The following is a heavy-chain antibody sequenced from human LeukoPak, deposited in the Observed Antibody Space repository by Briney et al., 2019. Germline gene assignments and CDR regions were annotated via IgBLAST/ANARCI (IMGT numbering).Heavy chain of an antibody. Sequence: ASVKVSCKASGYTFTSYDINWVRQATGQGLEWMGWMNPNSGNTGYAQKFQGRVTITRNTSISTAYMELSSLRSEDTAVYYCARGRRNSGSYYVYWGQGTLVTVSS. D-gene: IGHD1-26*01. CDR1: GYTFTSYD. CDR3: ARGRRNSGSYYVY. V-gene: IGHV1-8*03. J-gene: IGHJ4*02. CDR2: MNPNSGNT.